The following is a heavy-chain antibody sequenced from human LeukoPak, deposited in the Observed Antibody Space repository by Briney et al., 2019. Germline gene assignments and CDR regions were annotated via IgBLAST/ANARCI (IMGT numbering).Heavy chain of an antibody. J-gene: IGHJ5*02. CDR1: GGSISSYY. D-gene: IGHD2-2*01. CDR3: ARSRGYCSSTSCFMFDP. CDR2: IYYSGST. V-gene: IGHV4-59*01. Sequence: SETLSLTCTVSGGSISSYYWGWIRQPPGKGLEWIGYIYYSGSTNYNPSLKSRVTISVDTSKNQFSLKLSSVTAADTAVYYCARSRGYCSSTSCFMFDPWGQGTLVTVSS.